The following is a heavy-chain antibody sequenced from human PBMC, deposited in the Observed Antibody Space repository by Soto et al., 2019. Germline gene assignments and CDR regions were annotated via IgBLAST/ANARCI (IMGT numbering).Heavy chain of an antibody. CDR1: GFTFSSYA. J-gene: IGHJ4*02. CDR3: AKDQDHDYSNSGDYFDY. V-gene: IGHV3-23*01. CDR2: ISGSGGST. D-gene: IGHD4-4*01. Sequence: GGSLRLSCAASGFTFSSYAMSWVRQAPGKGLEWVSAISGSGGSTYYADSVKGRFTISRDNSKNTLYLQMNSLRAEDTAVYYCAKDQDHDYSNSGDYFDYWGQGTLVTVSS.